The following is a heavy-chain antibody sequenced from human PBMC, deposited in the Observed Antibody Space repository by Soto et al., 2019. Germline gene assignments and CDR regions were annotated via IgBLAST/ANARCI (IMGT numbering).Heavy chain of an antibody. Sequence: QVQLQESGPGLVKPSQTLSLTCTVSGGSISSGGYYWSWIRQHPGKGLEWIGYIYYSGSTYYNPSLNRQVTISVDTSKNPLSLKLSSVTAADTAVYYCASGPKSIAAAGNAFDIWGQGTMVTVSS. CDR2: IYYSGST. CDR3: ASGPKSIAAAGNAFDI. D-gene: IGHD6-13*01. CDR1: GGSISSGGYY. J-gene: IGHJ3*02. V-gene: IGHV4-31*01.